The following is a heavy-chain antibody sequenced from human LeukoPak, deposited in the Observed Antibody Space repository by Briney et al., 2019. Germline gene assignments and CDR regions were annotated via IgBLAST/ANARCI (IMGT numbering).Heavy chain of an antibody. J-gene: IGHJ6*03. V-gene: IGHV3-20*04. CDR1: GFTFDDYG. D-gene: IGHD6-6*01. CDR2: ITWNGGST. CDR3: ARATSSSGYYYYYMDV. Sequence: GGSLRLSCASSGFTFDDYGMSWVRQAPGKGLQWVSGITWNGGSTGYADSVKGRFTISRDNAKSSLYLQMNSLRAEDTALYYCARATSSSGYYYYYMDVWGKGTTVTVSS.